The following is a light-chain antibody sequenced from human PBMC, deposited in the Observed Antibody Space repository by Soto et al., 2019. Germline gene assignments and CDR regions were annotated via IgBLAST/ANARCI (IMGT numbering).Light chain of an antibody. Sequence: QSALTQPASVSGSPGQSITISCTGTSSDIGGYNYVSWYQQHPGKAPKLMIYDVTNRPSGVSNRFSGSKSDNTASLTISGLQAEDEANYYCSSFAGGNSVVFGGGTKLTVL. V-gene: IGLV2-14*03. J-gene: IGLJ2*01. CDR3: SSFAGGNSVV. CDR2: DVT. CDR1: SSDIGGYNY.